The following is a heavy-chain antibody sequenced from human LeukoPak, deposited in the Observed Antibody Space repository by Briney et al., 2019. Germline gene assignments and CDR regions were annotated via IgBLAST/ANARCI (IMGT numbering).Heavy chain of an antibody. J-gene: IGHJ6*02. CDR1: GFTPSSYW. CDR3: ARDRTVEYSSGLYYYYGMDV. Sequence: PGGSLRLSCAASGFTPSSYWTRCVRPAPGEGLEWVANIKQDGSEKYYVDSVKGRFTISRDNAKNTLYLQMNSLRAEDTAVYYCARDRTVEYSSGLYYYYGMDVWGQGTTVTVSS. CDR2: IKQDGSEK. D-gene: IGHD6-19*01. V-gene: IGHV3-7*01.